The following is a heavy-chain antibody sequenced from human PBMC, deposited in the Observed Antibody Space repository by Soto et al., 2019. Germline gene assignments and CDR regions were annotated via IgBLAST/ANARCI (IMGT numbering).Heavy chain of an antibody. J-gene: IGHJ4*02. CDR1: GFTFSDNY. D-gene: IGHD3-10*01. CDR3: ARGRHSGSYYGVH. Sequence: PGGSLRLSCAASGFTFSDNYMSWIRQAPGKGLEWVSYISTSGSTIHYADSVKGRFTISRDNAKNSLSLQMDSLRAEDTAVYYCARGRHSGSYYGVHWGQGTLVTVSS. V-gene: IGHV3-11*01. CDR2: ISTSGSTI.